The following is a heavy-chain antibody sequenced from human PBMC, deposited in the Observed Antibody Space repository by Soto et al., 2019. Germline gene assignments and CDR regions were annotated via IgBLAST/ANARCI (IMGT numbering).Heavy chain of an antibody. CDR3: ATPAVTSQYSSSSRGRYYYYYGMDV. Sequence: ASVKVSCKISGHTLTELSMHWVRQAPGKGLEWMGGFDPEDGETIYAQKFQGRVTMTEDTSTDTAYMELSSLRSEDTAVYYCATPAVTSQYSSSSRGRYYYYYGMDVWGQGTTVTVSS. CDR1: GHTLTELS. CDR2: FDPEDGET. J-gene: IGHJ6*02. V-gene: IGHV1-24*01. D-gene: IGHD6-6*01.